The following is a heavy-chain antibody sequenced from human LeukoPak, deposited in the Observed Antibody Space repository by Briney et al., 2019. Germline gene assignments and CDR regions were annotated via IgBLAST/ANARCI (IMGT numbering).Heavy chain of an antibody. V-gene: IGHV3-30-3*01. CDR1: GFNFSISY. CDR3: ARGRGPRETPYYFDY. Sequence: PGGSLRLSCTASGFNFSISYMIWVRQAPGKGLEWVAVISYDGSNKYYADSVKGRFTISRDNSKNTLYLQMNSLRAEDTAVYYCARGRGPRETPYYFDYWGQGTLVTVSS. D-gene: IGHD1-26*01. J-gene: IGHJ4*02. CDR2: ISYDGSNK.